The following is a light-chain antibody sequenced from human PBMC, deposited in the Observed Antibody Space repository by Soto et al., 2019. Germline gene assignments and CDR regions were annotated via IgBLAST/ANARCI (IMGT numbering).Light chain of an antibody. CDR2: WSS. J-gene: IGKJ5*01. CDR3: QQYTGPPPT. V-gene: IGKV3-20*01. CDR1: QTVSSNY. Sequence: EIILTQSPDTLSLSPGERATLSCLASQTVSSNYLDWWQQRPGQATRLLIYWSSTRTAGIPDRFSGSGSGTDFTLTITRLEPEDSAVYFCQQYTGPPPTFGQGTLMEIK.